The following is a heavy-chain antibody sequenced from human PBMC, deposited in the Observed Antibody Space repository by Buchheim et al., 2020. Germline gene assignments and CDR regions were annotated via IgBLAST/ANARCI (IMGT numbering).Heavy chain of an antibody. J-gene: IGHJ1*01. CDR1: GGSISSGGYY. Sequence: QLQLQESGPGLVKPSETLSLTCTVSGGSISSGGYYWSWIRQHPGKGLEWIGYIHSSGGTYYNPSLQSRLTISSDTSKDQVSLKLTSVTAADTAVYYCARADSSTWFRRNFQEWGQGTL. D-gene: IGHD6-13*01. CDR2: IHSSGGT. V-gene: IGHV4-31*03. CDR3: ARADSSTWFRRNFQE.